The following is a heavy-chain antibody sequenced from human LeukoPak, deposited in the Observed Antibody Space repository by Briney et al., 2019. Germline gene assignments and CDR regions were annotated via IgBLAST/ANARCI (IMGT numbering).Heavy chain of an antibody. CDR3: ACRRRYYDSSGYQYYYFDY. Sequence: SGPTLVKPTQTLTLTCTFSGFSLSTSGVGVGWIRQPPGKALEWLALTYWDDDKRYSPSLKSRLTITKDTSKNQVVLTMTNMDPVDTATYYCACRRRYYDSSGYQYYYFDYWGQGTLVTVSS. J-gene: IGHJ4*02. D-gene: IGHD3-22*01. CDR1: GFSLSTSGVG. CDR2: TYWDDDK. V-gene: IGHV2-5*02.